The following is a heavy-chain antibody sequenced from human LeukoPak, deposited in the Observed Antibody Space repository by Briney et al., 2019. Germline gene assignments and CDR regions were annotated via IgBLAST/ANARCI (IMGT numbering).Heavy chain of an antibody. D-gene: IGHD6-19*01. CDR2: IYSGGST. V-gene: IGHV3-53*01. CDR3: AKESGSGWALDY. J-gene: IGHJ4*02. CDR1: GFIVNSNY. Sequence: EAGGSLRLSCAASGFIVNSNYMNWVRQAPGKGLEWVSVIYSGGSTYYADSVKGRFTISRDNSKNTLYLQMNSLRAEDTAVYYCAKESGSGWALDYWGQGTLVTVSS.